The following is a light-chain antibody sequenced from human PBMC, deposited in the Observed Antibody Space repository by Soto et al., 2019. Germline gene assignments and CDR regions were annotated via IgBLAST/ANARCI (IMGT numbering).Light chain of an antibody. Sequence: QSALTQPASVSGSPGQSITISCTGTSXDVGGYDYVSWYQQHPGKAPKLIIFEVSNRPSGTSNRFSDSKSGNTASLTISGLQAEDEADYFCISYKSSSPIDVFGTGTKVTVL. CDR3: ISYKSSSPIDV. CDR2: EVS. J-gene: IGLJ1*01. CDR1: SXDVGGYDY. V-gene: IGLV2-14*01.